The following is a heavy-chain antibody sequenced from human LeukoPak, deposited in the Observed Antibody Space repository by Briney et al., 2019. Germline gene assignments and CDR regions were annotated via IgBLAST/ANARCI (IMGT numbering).Heavy chain of an antibody. J-gene: IGHJ4*02. V-gene: IGHV4-34*01. CDR3: AVHWRYCSGGSCYGGGDY. CDR1: GGSFSGYY. Sequence: SETLSLTCAVYGGSFSGYYWSWIRQPPGKGLEWIGEINHSGSTNYNPSLKSRVTISVDTSKNQFSLKLSSVTAADTAVYYCAVHWRYCSGGSCYGGGDYWGQGTLVTVSS. CDR2: INHSGST. D-gene: IGHD2-15*01.